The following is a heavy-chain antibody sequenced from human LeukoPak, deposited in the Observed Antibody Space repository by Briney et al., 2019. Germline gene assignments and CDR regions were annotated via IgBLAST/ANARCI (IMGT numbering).Heavy chain of an antibody. V-gene: IGHV3-9*01. Sequence: GRSLRLSCAASGFTFDDYAMHWVRQAPGKGLEWFSGISWNSGSIGYADSVKGRFTISRDNAKNSLYLQMNSLRAEDTALYYCAKDKEDGDYYYGMDVWGQGTTVTVSS. CDR3: AKDKEDGDYYYGMDV. CDR1: GFTFDDYA. CDR2: ISWNSGSI. J-gene: IGHJ6*02. D-gene: IGHD4-17*01.